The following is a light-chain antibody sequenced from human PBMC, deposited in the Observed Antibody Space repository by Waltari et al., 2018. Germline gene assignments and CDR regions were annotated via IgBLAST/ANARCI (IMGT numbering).Light chain of an antibody. CDR3: SSYADNTLV. CDR2: AVS. V-gene: IGLV2-8*01. CDR1: SSDY. J-gene: IGLJ3*02. Sequence: QSALTQPPSASGSPGQSVTISCTGTSSDYVSWFQHHPGKAPKPMIYAVSTPPSGVPDRFSGSKSGNTASLTVSGLQADDEAHYYCSSYADNTLVFGGGTKLTVL.